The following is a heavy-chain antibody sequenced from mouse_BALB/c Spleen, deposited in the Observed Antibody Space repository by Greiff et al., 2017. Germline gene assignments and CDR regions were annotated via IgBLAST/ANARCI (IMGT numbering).Heavy chain of an antibody. CDR1: GYTFTSYW. V-gene: IGHV1S81*02. D-gene: IGHD1-1*01. Sequence: QVQLQQSGAELVKPGASVKLSCKASGYTFTSYWMHWVKQRPGQGLEWIGEINPSNGRTNYNEKFKSKATLTVDKSSSTAYMQLSSLTSEDSAVYYCARSYYGYRYFDVWGAGTTVTVAS. CDR3: ARSYYGYRYFDV. CDR2: INPSNGRT. J-gene: IGHJ1*01.